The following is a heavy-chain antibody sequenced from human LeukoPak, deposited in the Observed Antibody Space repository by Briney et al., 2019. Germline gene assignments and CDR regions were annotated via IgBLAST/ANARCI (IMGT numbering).Heavy chain of an antibody. Sequence: PGGSLRLSCAASGFTFDDYAMHWVRQAPGKGLEWVSGISWNSGSIGYADSVKGRFTISRDNAKNSLYLQMNSLRAEDTALYYCAKDKRGYSYGPHAFDIWGQGTMVTVSS. V-gene: IGHV3-9*01. CDR2: ISWNSGSI. CDR1: GFTFDDYA. J-gene: IGHJ3*02. D-gene: IGHD5-18*01. CDR3: AKDKRGYSYGPHAFDI.